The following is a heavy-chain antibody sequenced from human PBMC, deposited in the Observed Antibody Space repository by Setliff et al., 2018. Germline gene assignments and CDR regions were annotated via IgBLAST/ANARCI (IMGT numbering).Heavy chain of an antibody. CDR2: IGVYSGNT. Sequence: ASVKVSCKASGYTFRQSIVSWVRQAPGQGLDWLGWIGVYSGNTYSAQRFQGRVSLTTDESTNTAYLELRGLRSDDTAVYYCMRLVRFCSRAVCQRTSGDEAWGQGTQVTVSS. D-gene: IGHD3-3*01. V-gene: IGHV1-18*01. CDR3: MRLVRFCSRAVCQRTSGDEA. J-gene: IGHJ5*02. CDR1: GYTFRQSI.